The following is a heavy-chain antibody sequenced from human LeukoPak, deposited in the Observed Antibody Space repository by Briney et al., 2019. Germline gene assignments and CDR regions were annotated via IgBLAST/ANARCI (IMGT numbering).Heavy chain of an antibody. CDR1: GGSISSGGYY. D-gene: IGHD5-18*01. Sequence: PSETLSLTCTVSGGSISSGGYYWSWIRQHPGKGLEWIGSIYYSGSTYYNPSLKSRVTISVDTSKNQFSLKLSSVTAADTAVYYCAREVQLEWDYYYGMDVWGQRTTVTVSS. CDR2: IYYSGST. CDR3: AREVQLEWDYYYGMDV. V-gene: IGHV4-31*03. J-gene: IGHJ6*02.